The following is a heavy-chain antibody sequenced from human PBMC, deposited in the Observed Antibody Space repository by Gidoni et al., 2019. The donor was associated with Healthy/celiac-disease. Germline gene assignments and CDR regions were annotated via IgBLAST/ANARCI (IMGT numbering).Heavy chain of an antibody. V-gene: IGHV3-23*01. J-gene: IGHJ6*02. CDR1: GFTFSSYA. CDR2: ISGSGGST. D-gene: IGHD2-15*01. CDR3: AKDGCSGGSCYSDYYYYYGMDV. Sequence: EVQLLESGGGLVQPGGSLRLSCAASGFTFSSYAMRWVRQAPGKGLEWVSAISGSGGSTYYADSVKGRFTISRDNSKNTLYLQMNSLRAEDTAVYYCAKDGCSGGSCYSDYYYYYGMDVWGQGTTVTVSS.